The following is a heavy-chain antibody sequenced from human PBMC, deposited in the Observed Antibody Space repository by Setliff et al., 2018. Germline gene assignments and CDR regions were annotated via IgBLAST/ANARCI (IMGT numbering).Heavy chain of an antibody. Sequence: GGSLRLSCVTSGFTFSSHGMTWVRLAPGKGLEWISYISTSSSTIYYADSVKGRFTISRDNANHTLYLQMSDLRAEDTAVYYCAKDFWSGYVSYLDPWGQGTLVTVSS. J-gene: IGHJ5*02. CDR1: GFTFSSHG. V-gene: IGHV3-48*01. CDR2: ISTSSSTI. D-gene: IGHD3-3*01. CDR3: AKDFWSGYVSYLDP.